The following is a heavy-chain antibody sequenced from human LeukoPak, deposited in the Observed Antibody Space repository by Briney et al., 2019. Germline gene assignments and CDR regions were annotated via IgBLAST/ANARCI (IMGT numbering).Heavy chain of an antibody. CDR3: AKDGLPGGAFDI. V-gene: IGHV3-7*03. CDR1: GFTFSSYW. Sequence: GGSLRLSCAASGFTFSSYWMGWVRQAPGKGLGWVANIKQDGSEKYYVDSVKGRFTISRDNAKNSLYLQMNSLRAEDTAVYYCAKDGLPGGAFDIWGQGTMVTVSS. CDR2: IKQDGSEK. D-gene: IGHD2-15*01. J-gene: IGHJ3*02.